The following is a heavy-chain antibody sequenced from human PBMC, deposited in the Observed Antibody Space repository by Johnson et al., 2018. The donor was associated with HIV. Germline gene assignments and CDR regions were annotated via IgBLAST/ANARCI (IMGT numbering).Heavy chain of an antibody. CDR1: GFTFDDYG. Sequence: VQLVESGGGLVQPGGSLRLSCAASGFTFDDYGMSWIRQAPGKGLEWVSGISWNSGSIGYADSVKGRFTISRDNSKNTLYLQMNSLRAEDTAVYYCAKDGPVLRYFDWSDAFDIWGQGTMVTVSS. CDR3: AKDGPVLRYFDWSDAFDI. V-gene: IGHV3-9*01. D-gene: IGHD3-9*01. J-gene: IGHJ3*02. CDR2: ISWNSGSI.